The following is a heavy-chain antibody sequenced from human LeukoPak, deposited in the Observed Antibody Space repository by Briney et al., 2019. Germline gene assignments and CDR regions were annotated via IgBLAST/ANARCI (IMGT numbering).Heavy chain of an antibody. J-gene: IGHJ5*01. CDR3: AKDRHAPGRYCSSTTCFPFDS. CDR1: GFTFDRYG. Sequence: GGTLRLSCAASGFTFDRYGMNWVRQAPGKGLEWVSGISGRGVYTYYADSVKGRFTISRDNSKSTLYLQMNSLRAEDTAVYYCAKDRHAPGRYCSSTTCFPFDSCGQGTLVTVSS. CDR2: ISGRGVYT. D-gene: IGHD2-2*01. V-gene: IGHV3-23*01.